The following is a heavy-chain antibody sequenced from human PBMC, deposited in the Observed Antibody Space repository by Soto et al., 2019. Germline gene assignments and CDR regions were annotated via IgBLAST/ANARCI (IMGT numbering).Heavy chain of an antibody. CDR1: GFTFNDYR. CDR2: LNREASVI. CDR3: TRFPCFDY. V-gene: IGHV3-74*01. Sequence: EVQLVESGGGLVQPGGSLRLSCVVSGFTFNDYRMHWVRQAPGKGLVWVAKLNREASVIHYVDSVKGRFTISRDNAMNTLYLQMSKLRAEDTAVYYCTRFPCFDYWGQGTLVSVSS. J-gene: IGHJ4*02.